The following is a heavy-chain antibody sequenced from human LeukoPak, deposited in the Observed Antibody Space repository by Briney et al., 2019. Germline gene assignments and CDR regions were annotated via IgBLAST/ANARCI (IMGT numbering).Heavy chain of an antibody. V-gene: IGHV1-46*01. CDR2: INPSGGST. Sequence: ASVKVSCKASGYTFTSYYMHWARQAPGQGLEWMGIINPSGGSTSYAQKFQGRVTMTRDMSTSTVYMELSSLRSEDTAVYYCARYNGDYPGFDYWGQGTLVTVSS. CDR3: ARYNGDYPGFDY. CDR1: GYTFTSYY. J-gene: IGHJ4*02. D-gene: IGHD4-17*01.